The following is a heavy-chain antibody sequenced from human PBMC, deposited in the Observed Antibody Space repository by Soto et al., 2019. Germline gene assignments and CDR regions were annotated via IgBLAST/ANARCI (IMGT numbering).Heavy chain of an antibody. CDR2: ISDSGTTT. Sequence: SGGSLRLSCAASGFTFSTYAMSWVRQAPGKGLEWVSAISDSGTTTFYADSVQGRFTISRDNSMNTLYLQMNSLRVEDTAVYYCAHPRGYGVFDAYDIWGQGTMVTVSS. D-gene: IGHD4-17*01. V-gene: IGHV3-23*01. CDR1: GFTFSTYA. CDR3: AHPRGYGVFDAYDI. J-gene: IGHJ3*02.